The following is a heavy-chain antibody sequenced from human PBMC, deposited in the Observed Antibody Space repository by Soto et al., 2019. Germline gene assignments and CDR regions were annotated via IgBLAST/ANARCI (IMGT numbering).Heavy chain of an antibody. V-gene: IGHV5-10-1*03. CDR1: GYSFTSYW. Sequence: EVQLVQSGAEVKKPGESLRISCKGSGYSFTSYWISWVRQMPGKGLEWMGRIDPSDSYTNYSPSFQGHVTISADKSISTAYLQWSSLKASDTAMYYCVWQLVPSYYYYGMDVWGQGTTVTVSS. CDR2: IDPSDSYT. CDR3: VWQLVPSYYYYGMDV. J-gene: IGHJ6*02. D-gene: IGHD6-6*01.